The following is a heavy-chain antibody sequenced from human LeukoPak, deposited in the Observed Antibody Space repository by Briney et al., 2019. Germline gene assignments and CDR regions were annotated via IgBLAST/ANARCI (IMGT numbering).Heavy chain of an antibody. V-gene: IGHV4-31*03. D-gene: IGHD1-1*01. Sequence: SETLSLTCTVSGGSISSGGYYWSWIRQHPGKGLEWIGYIYYSGSTYYNPSLKSRVTISVDTSKNQFSLKLSSVTAADTAVYYCARTPLEGVLPNWFDPWGQGTLVTVSS. J-gene: IGHJ5*02. CDR2: IYYSGST. CDR1: GGSISSGGYY. CDR3: ARTPLEGVLPNWFDP.